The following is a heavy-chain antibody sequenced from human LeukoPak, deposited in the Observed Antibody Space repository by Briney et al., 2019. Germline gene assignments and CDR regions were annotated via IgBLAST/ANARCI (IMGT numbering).Heavy chain of an antibody. Sequence: SETLSLTCAVYGGSFSGYYWSWIRQPPGKGLEWIGEINHSGSTNYNPSLKSRVTIPVDTSKNQFSLKLSSVTAADTAVYYCATYYYDSHDAFDIWGQGTMVTVSS. CDR3: ATYYYDSHDAFDI. D-gene: IGHD3-22*01. CDR2: INHSGST. V-gene: IGHV4-34*01. CDR1: GGSFSGYY. J-gene: IGHJ3*02.